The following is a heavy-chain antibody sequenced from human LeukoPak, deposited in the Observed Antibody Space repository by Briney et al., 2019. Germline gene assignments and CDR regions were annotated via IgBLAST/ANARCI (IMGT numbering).Heavy chain of an antibody. J-gene: IGHJ6*02. CDR1: GYTFTSYG. CDR3: ARGITIFGVVLGSSGMDV. Sequence: GASVKVSCKASGYTFTSYGISWVRQAPGQGLEWMGWISAYNGNTNYAQKLQGRVTMTTDTSASTAYMELRSLRSDDTAVYYSARGITIFGVVLGSSGMDVWGQGTTVTVSS. CDR2: ISAYNGNT. V-gene: IGHV1-18*01. D-gene: IGHD3-3*01.